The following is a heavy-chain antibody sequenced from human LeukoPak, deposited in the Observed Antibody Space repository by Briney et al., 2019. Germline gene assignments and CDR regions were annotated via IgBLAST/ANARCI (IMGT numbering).Heavy chain of an antibody. Sequence: SETPSLTCTVSGGSISSGNSYWSWIRQPPGKGLEWIGYIFYSGSTDYNPSLESRVTISVDSSKNQFSLKVTSVTAADTAVYYCAKTGGELVFDYWGQGTLVTVSS. CDR3: AKTGGELVFDY. CDR1: GGSISSGNSY. V-gene: IGHV4-30-4*01. D-gene: IGHD1-1*01. CDR2: IFYSGST. J-gene: IGHJ4*02.